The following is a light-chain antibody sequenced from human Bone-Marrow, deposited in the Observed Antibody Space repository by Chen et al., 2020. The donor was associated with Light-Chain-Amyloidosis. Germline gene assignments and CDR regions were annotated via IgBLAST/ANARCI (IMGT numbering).Light chain of an antibody. CDR1: SSDVGDYTY. J-gene: IGLJ1*01. CDR2: EVS. CDR3: SSYAGSNNFV. V-gene: IGLV2-8*01. Sequence: QSALAQPPPASGSPGQSVTISCAGASSDVGDYTYVSWYQQHPGKAPKLMIYEVSKRPSGVPDRFSGSKSGNTASLTVSGLQAEDEADYYCSSYAGSNNFVFGTGTKVTVL.